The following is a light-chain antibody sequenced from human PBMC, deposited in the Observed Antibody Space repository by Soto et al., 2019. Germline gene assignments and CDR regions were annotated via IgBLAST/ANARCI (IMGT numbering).Light chain of an antibody. CDR1: HSVNSNS. Sequence: EVGLTQSPCTLSLSPGERATLSCRASHSVNSNSLAWYQQKPGQAPRVFIYGASTRATGIPDRFSGSGSGTDFTLTITSLQPEDVAVYYCQQYHNWPPWTFGQGTKVDIK. J-gene: IGKJ1*01. CDR2: GAS. V-gene: IGKV3-20*01. CDR3: QQYHNWPPWT.